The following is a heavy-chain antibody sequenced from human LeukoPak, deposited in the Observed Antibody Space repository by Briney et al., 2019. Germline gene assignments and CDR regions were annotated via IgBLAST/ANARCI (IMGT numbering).Heavy chain of an antibody. CDR2: IYYSGST. V-gene: IGHV4-31*03. D-gene: IGHD4-17*01. J-gene: IGHJ4*02. CDR3: ARANGDYVYYFDY. CDR1: GGSISSGGYY. Sequence: SETLPLTCTVSGGSISSGGYYWSWIRQHPGKGLEWIGYIYYSGSTYYNPSLKSRVTISVDRSKNQFSLKLSSVTAADTAVYYCARANGDYVYYFDYWGQGTLVTVSS.